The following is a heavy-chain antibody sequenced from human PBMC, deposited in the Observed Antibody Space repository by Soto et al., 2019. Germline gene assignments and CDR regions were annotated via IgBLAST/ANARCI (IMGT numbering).Heavy chain of an antibody. D-gene: IGHD2-2*02. CDR3: ARRLYTNSPFDP. Sequence: ATLSVSVNISGGSITRNSYFWAWIRQPPRKGLEWVGSIYYTGTTYYNPSLKSRVTISVDRAKNQLFLKLISVTAADTAVYYCARRLYTNSPFDPWGQGTQVTVSS. CDR1: GGSITRNSYF. CDR2: IYYTGTT. V-gene: IGHV4-39*01. J-gene: IGHJ5*02.